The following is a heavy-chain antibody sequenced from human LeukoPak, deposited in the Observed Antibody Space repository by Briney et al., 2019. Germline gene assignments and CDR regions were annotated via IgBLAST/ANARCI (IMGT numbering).Heavy chain of an antibody. Sequence: GGSLRLSCAASGFTFSSYSMNWVRQAPGKGLEWVSSISSSSSYIYYADSVKGRFTISRDNAKNSLYLQMNSLRAEDTAVYYCARERADSSSSGYYYYYYMDVWGKGTTVTVSS. CDR2: ISSSSSYI. CDR1: GFTFSSYS. D-gene: IGHD6-6*01. V-gene: IGHV3-21*03. CDR3: ARERADSSSSGYYYYYYMDV. J-gene: IGHJ6*03.